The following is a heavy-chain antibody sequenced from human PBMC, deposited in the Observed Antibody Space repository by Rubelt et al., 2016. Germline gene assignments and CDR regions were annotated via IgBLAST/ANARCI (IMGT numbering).Heavy chain of an antibody. V-gene: IGHV2-5*02. D-gene: IGHD6-19*01. CDR2: IYWDDDK. CDR3: AHSRAPGPYSSGWYEFVY. J-gene: IGHJ4*02. Sequence: QITLKESGPTLVKPTQTLTLTCTFSGFSLSTSGVGVGWIRQPPGKALEWLALIYWDDDKRYSPSLKSRLTITKDTSKNQVVLTMTNMDPVDTATYYCAHSRAPGPYSSGWYEFVYWGQGTLVTVSS. CDR1: GFSLSTSGVG.